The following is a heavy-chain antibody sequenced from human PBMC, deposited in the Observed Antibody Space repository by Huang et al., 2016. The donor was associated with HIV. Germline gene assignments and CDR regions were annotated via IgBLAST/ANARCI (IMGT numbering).Heavy chain of an antibody. CDR1: GFNFLTYA. Sequence: QVQLVQSGAEVEKPGASVNLSCKASGFNFLTYALHWVRQAPGQRLEWMGWINGYGLTKYSQKVQGRVTITRDRFASTGYVDFKSLTYEDTAVYYCARDKEAGTPFFDPWGQGTLVTVSS. CDR2: INGYGLT. J-gene: IGHJ5*02. D-gene: IGHD6-19*01. CDR3: ARDKEAGTPFFDP. V-gene: IGHV1-3*01.